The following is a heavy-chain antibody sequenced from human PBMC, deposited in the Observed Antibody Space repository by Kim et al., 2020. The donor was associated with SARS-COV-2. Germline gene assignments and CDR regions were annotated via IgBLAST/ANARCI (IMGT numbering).Heavy chain of an antibody. J-gene: IGHJ4*01. CDR3: AREGFDSSGYYPETYYFDY. V-gene: IGHV3-53*01. Sequence: GGSLRLSCAASGFTVSSNYMSWVRQAPGKGLEWVSVIYSGGSTYYADSVKGRFTISRDNSKNTLYLQMNSLRAEDTAVYYCAREGFDSSGYYPETYYFDYRGQGTLGT. CDR1: GFTVSSNY. CDR2: IYSGGST. D-gene: IGHD3-22*01.